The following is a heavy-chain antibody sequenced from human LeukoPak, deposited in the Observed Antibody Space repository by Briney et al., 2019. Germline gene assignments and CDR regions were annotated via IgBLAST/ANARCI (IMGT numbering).Heavy chain of an antibody. J-gene: IGHJ4*02. D-gene: IGHD5-18*01. CDR1: GGSFSGYY. Sequence: SETLSLTCAVYGGSFSGYYWSWIRQPPGKGLEWIGEINHSGGTNYNPSLKSRVTISVDTSKNQFSLKLSSVTAADTAVYYCARHSRAMGKGTLDYWGQGTLVTVSS. V-gene: IGHV4-34*01. CDR2: INHSGGT. CDR3: ARHSRAMGKGTLDY.